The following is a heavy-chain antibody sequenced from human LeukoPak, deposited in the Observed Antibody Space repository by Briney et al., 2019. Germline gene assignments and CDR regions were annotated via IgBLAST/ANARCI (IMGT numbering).Heavy chain of an antibody. CDR1: GGSISSGDYY. J-gene: IGHJ5*02. D-gene: IGHD3-10*01. Sequence: SETLSLTCTVSGGSISSGDYYWSWIRQPPGKGLEWIGYIYYSGSTYYNPSLKSRVTISVDTSKNQFSLKLSSVTAADTAVYYCARTYGSGSYHDPWGQGTLVTVSS. CDR3: ARTYGSGSYHDP. V-gene: IGHV4-30-4*01. CDR2: IYYSGST.